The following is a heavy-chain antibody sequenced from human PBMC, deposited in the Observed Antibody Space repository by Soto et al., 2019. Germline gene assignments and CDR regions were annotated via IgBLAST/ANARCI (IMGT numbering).Heavy chain of an antibody. CDR1: GFTFSGYG. Sequence: QVQLVESGGGVVQPGKSLRLSCAASGFTFSGYGMHWVHQAPGKGLEWVAVIWYDGVNKYYVDSVKGRFTISRDNSKNTVYLQMNSLRAEDTAVYYCARPGYCTGGSCYFFLYWGQGTLVTVSS. CDR3: ARPGYCTGGSCYFFLY. D-gene: IGHD2-15*01. CDR2: IWYDGVNK. V-gene: IGHV3-33*01. J-gene: IGHJ4*02.